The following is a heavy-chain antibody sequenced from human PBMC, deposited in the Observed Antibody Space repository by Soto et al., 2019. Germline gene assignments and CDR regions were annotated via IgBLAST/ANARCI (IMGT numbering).Heavy chain of an antibody. D-gene: IGHD1-7*01. CDR1: GGSISSYY. CDR2: IYYSGST. V-gene: IGHV4-59*01. J-gene: IGHJ4*02. Sequence: QVQLQESGPGLVKPSETLSLTCTVSGGSISSYYWSWIRQPPGKGLEWIGFIYYSGSTNYKPSLKSRVTISVDTSKNLFSLELSSVTAADTAVYYCAREKTTIGDFDYWGQGTLVTVSS. CDR3: AREKTTIGDFDY.